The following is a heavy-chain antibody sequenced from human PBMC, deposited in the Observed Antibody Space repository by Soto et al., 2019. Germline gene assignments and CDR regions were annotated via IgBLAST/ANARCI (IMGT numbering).Heavy chain of an antibody. CDR1: GGSISSGDYY. V-gene: IGHV4-30-4*01. D-gene: IGHD3-3*01. CDR3: ARGGSRFLEWLLYDY. CDR2: IYYSGST. Sequence: PSETLSLTCTVSGGSISSGDYYWSWIRQPPGKGLEWIGYIYYSGSTHYNPSLKSRVTISVDTSKNQFSLKLSSVTAADTAVYYCARGGSRFLEWLLYDYWGQGTLVTVSS. J-gene: IGHJ4*02.